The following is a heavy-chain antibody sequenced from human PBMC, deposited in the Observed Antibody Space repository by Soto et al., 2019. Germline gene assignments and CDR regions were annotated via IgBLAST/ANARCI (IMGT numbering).Heavy chain of an antibody. Sequence: GALRLSCAASVFTCSSYAMHWVRQAPGKGLEWVAVISYDGSNKYYADSVKGRFTISRDNSKNTLYLQMNSLRAEDTAVYYCAREEAARLYNWFDPWGQGTLVTVSS. V-gene: IGHV3-30-3*01. CDR2: ISYDGSNK. CDR1: VFTCSSYA. D-gene: IGHD2-15*01. CDR3: AREEAARLYNWFDP. J-gene: IGHJ5*02.